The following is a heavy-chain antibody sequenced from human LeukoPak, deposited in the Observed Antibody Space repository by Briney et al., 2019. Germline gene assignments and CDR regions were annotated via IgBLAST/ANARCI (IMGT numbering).Heavy chain of an antibody. V-gene: IGHV1-2*02. CDR1: GYTFTGYY. CDR2: INPNSGDT. D-gene: IGHD2-2*01. Sequence: ASVKVSCTASGYTFTGYYIHWVRQAPGQGLEWIGWINPNSGDTHYAQKYQGRVTMTRVTSITTAYMDLNSLISDDTAVYYCARVQYQLLFEGNWFDPWGQGTLVTVSS. J-gene: IGHJ5*02. CDR3: ARVQYQLLFEGNWFDP.